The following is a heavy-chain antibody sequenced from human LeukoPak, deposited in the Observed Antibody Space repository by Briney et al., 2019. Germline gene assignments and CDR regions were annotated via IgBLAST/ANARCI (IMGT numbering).Heavy chain of an antibody. J-gene: IGHJ3*02. CDR3: ARDSSSWYEVAFDI. V-gene: IGHV4-38-2*02. Sequence: SSETLSLTCTVSGYSISSGYYWGWIRQPPGKGLEWIGSIYHSGSTNYNPSLKSRVTISVDTSKNQFSLKLSSVTAADTAVYYCARDSSSWYEVAFDIWGQGTMVTVSS. CDR2: IYHSGST. CDR1: GYSISSGYY. D-gene: IGHD6-13*01.